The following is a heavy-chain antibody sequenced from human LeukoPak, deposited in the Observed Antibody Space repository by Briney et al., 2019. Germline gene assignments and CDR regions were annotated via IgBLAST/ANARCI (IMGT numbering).Heavy chain of an antibody. V-gene: IGHV3-23*01. CDR2: ISGSGGST. CDR3: ARARQLWGTGVWYFDY. CDR1: GFAFSSYA. Sequence: GGSLRLSCAASGFAFSSYAMSWVPQAPGKGLEWGSAISGSGGSTYYADSVKGRFTISRDNAKNSLYLQMNSLRAEDTAVYYCARARQLWGTGVWYFDYWGQGTLVTVSS. D-gene: IGHD5-18*01. J-gene: IGHJ4*02.